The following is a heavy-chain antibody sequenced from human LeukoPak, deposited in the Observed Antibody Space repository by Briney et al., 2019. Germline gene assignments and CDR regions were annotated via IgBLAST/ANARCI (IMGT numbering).Heavy chain of an antibody. CDR1: GGSISSSSYY. Sequence: SETLSLTCSVSGGSISSSSYYWGWIRQPPGKGLEWIGSIYYSGSTYYNPSLKSRVTISVDTSKNQFSLKLSSMTAADTAVYYCARLLRKDYGDYLTLPRIDYWGQGTLVTVSS. CDR2: IYYSGST. CDR3: ARLLRKDYGDYLTLPRIDY. J-gene: IGHJ4*02. V-gene: IGHV4-39*01. D-gene: IGHD4-17*01.